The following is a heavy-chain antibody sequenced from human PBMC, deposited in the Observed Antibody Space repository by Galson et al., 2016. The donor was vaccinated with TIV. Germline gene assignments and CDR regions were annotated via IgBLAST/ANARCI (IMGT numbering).Heavy chain of an antibody. CDR2: TYYRSTWYN. Sequence: CAISGDSVSSTSAAWNWIRQSPSRGLEWLGRTYYRSTWYNDYAASLKRRITINPDTSKNQFSLQLTSVTPAEAAVYYCARGAPSVFGVIMTLDYWGQGTLVTVSS. CDR3: ARGAPSVFGVIMTLDY. V-gene: IGHV6-1*01. D-gene: IGHD3-3*01. J-gene: IGHJ4*02. CDR1: GDSVSSTSAA.